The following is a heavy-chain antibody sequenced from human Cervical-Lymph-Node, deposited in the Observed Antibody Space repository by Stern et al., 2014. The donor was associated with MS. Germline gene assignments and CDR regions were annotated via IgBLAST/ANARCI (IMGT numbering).Heavy chain of an antibody. CDR2: IKQDGSET. V-gene: IGHV3-7*01. J-gene: IGHJ6*02. D-gene: IGHD3-10*01. CDR3: ARDDYYGSGRGYYYYYGMDV. Sequence: VQLVESGGGLVQPGGSLRLSCAASGFTLSTYWMPWVRQAPGKGLEWVANIKQDGSETYYVDSVKGRFTISRDNAKNSVYLQMNSLRVEDSAVYYCARDDYYGSGRGYYYYYGMDVWGQGTTVTVSS. CDR1: GFTLSTYW.